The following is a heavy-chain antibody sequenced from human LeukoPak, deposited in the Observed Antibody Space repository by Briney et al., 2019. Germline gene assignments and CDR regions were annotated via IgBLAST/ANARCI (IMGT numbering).Heavy chain of an antibody. V-gene: IGHV3-7*03. D-gene: IGHD2-21*02. CDR1: GFTFTTYW. Sequence: GGSLRLSCAASGFTFTTYWMSWVRQAPGKGLEWVANIKQDGTEKYYVDFVKGRFTISRDNAKNSLYLQMNSLRAEDTAVYYCAKDFVVVPGNVNYFDYWGQGTLVTVSS. J-gene: IGHJ4*02. CDR2: IKQDGTEK. CDR3: AKDFVVVPGNVNYFDY.